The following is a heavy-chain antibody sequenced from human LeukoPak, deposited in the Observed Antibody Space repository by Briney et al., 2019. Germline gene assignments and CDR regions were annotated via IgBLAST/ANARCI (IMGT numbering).Heavy chain of an antibody. CDR1: GYTFTSYY. CDR2: INPSGGRT. V-gene: IGHV1-46*01. CDR3: ARGTPKINYYYYMDV. D-gene: IGHD2-15*01. Sequence: ASVKVSCKASGYTFTSYYMHWVRHAPGQGLEWMGIINPSGGRTSDAQKFQGRVTMTRDMSTSTVYMELSSLRSEDTAVYYCARGTPKINYYYYMDVWGKGTTVTVSS. J-gene: IGHJ6*03.